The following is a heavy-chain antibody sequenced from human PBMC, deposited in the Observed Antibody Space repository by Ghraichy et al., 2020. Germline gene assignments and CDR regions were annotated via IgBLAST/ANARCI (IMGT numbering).Heavy chain of an antibody. J-gene: IGHJ6*03. CDR3: ATTHYGFWSDSVHMDV. Sequence: ESLNISCNVSGGSIRRYYWNWIRQPAGKGLEWIGRIYASGSRNYNPSLKGRISMSLDTSRNQFSLEVTSVTAADTAVYYCATTHYGFWSDSVHMDVWGKGITVTVSS. CDR1: GGSIRRYY. D-gene: IGHD3-3*01. V-gene: IGHV4-4*07. CDR2: IYASGSR.